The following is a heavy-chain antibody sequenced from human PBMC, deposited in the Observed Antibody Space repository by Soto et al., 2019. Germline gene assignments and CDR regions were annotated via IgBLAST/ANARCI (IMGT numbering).Heavy chain of an antibody. CDR1: SSGGYY. J-gene: IGHJ4*02. CDR3: IGSFPF. Sequence: SSGGYYWSWIRQHPGKGLEWIGYIRSQPYGGTAEYAASVRGRFTISRDDSKGIAYLQMNSLQTEDSGVYYCIGSFPFWGQGTLVTVSS. CDR2: IRSQPYGGTA. D-gene: IGHD3-10*01. V-gene: IGHV3-49*03.